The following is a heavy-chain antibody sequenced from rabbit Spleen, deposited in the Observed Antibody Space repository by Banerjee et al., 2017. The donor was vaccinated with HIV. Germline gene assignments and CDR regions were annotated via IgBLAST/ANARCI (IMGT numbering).Heavy chain of an antibody. Sequence: QEQLVESGGGLVQPEGSLTLTCKASGFDFSSNYFMCWVRQAPGKGLEWIGCILPGSGASTYYANWAKGRFTISKTSSTTGTLQVTSLTAADTATYFCARALATMTMMITPFNLWGQGTLVTVS. D-gene: IGHD2-1*01. CDR3: ARALATMTMMITPFNL. J-gene: IGHJ4*01. CDR1: GFDFSSNYF. CDR2: ILPGSGAST. V-gene: IGHV1S45*01.